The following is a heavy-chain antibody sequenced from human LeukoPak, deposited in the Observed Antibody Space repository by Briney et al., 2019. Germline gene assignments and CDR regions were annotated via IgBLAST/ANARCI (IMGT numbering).Heavy chain of an antibody. D-gene: IGHD4-17*01. V-gene: IGHV1-69*04. J-gene: IGHJ4*02. CDR1: GGTFSSYA. CDR2: IIPILGIA. Sequence: VKVSCKASGGTFSSYAISWVRQAPGQGLEWMGRIIPILGIANYAQKFQGRVTITADKSTSTAYMELSSLRSEDTAVYYCARADDYGDYEPSPSQSHFDYWGQGTLVTVSS. CDR3: ARADDYGDYEPSPSQSHFDY.